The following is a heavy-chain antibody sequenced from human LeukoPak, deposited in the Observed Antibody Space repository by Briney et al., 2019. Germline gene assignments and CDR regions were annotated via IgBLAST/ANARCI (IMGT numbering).Heavy chain of an antibody. J-gene: IGHJ5*02. CDR1: GYTFTSYA. CDR3: ARDSYYDSSGDNWFDP. Sequence: GASVTVSCKASGYTFTSYAMHWVRQAPGQRLEWMGWINAGNGNTKYSQKFQGRVTMTTDTSTSTAYMELRSLRSDDTAVYYCARDSYYDSSGDNWFDPWGQGTLVTVSS. V-gene: IGHV1-3*01. CDR2: INAGNGNT. D-gene: IGHD3-22*01.